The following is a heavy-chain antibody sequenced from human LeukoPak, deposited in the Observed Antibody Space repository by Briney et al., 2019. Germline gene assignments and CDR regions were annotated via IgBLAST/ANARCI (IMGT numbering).Heavy chain of an antibody. CDR2: ISSSNNTI. D-gene: IGHD4-17*01. CDR3: ARDYYGDYYFDY. J-gene: IGHJ4*02. Sequence: GGSLRLSCVASGFTFSSYSMNWVRQAPGKGLEWVSSISSSNNTIYYTDSMKGRFTTSRDNAKNSLYLQMNSLRAEDTAVYYCARDYYGDYYFDYWGQGTLVTVSS. CDR1: GFTFSSYS. V-gene: IGHV3-21*01.